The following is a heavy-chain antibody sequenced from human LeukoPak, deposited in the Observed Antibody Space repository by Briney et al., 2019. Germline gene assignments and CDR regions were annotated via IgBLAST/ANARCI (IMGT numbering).Heavy chain of an antibody. J-gene: IGHJ4*02. Sequence: SETLSLTCTVSGGSISSGGYYWSWIRQPPGKGLEWIGYIYHSRSTYYNPSLKSRVTISVDTSKNQFSLKLSSVTAADTAVYYCARGADYYDSSGHFWGQGTLVTVSS. CDR1: GGSISSGGYY. CDR3: ARGADYYDSSGHF. D-gene: IGHD3-22*01. V-gene: IGHV4-30-2*01. CDR2: IYHSRST.